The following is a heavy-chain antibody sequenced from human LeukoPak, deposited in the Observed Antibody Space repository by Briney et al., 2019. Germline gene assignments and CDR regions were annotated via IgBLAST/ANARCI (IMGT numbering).Heavy chain of an antibody. CDR3: ARLSVKAVAGMGCFDI. CDR2: IHPSDSDT. Sequence: GESLKISCKGSGYSFPSYWIGWVRQMPGKGLEGMGIIHPSDSDTRYSPSFQGQVTISADRSISTAYLQWSSVKVSDTAMYYCARLSVKAVAGMGCFDIWGQGTMVTVSS. CDR1: GYSFPSYW. D-gene: IGHD6-19*01. J-gene: IGHJ3*02. V-gene: IGHV5-51*01.